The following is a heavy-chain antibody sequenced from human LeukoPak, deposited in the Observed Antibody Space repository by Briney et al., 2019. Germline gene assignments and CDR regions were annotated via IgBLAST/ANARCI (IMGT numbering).Heavy chain of an antibody. J-gene: IGHJ4*02. CDR2: INTNTGNP. CDR3: ARVFYGDYSAYYFDY. Sequence: ASVKVSCKASGYTFTSYAMNWVRQAPGKGLEWMGWINTNTGNPTYAQGFTGRFVFSLDTSVSTAYLQISSLKAEDTAVYYCARVFYGDYSAYYFDYWGQGTLVTVSS. D-gene: IGHD4-17*01. CDR1: GYTFTSYA. V-gene: IGHV7-4-1*02.